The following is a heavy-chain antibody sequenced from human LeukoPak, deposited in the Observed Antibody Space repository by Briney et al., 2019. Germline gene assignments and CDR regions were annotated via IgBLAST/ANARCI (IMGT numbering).Heavy chain of an antibody. CDR3: ARAPMVQYYFDY. J-gene: IGHJ4*02. V-gene: IGHV3-30*04. D-gene: IGHD1-1*01. CDR1: GFTFSSYA. CDR2: ISYDGSNK. Sequence: GRSLRLSCAASGFTFSSYAMHWVRQAPGKGLEWVAVISYDGSNKYYADSVKGRFTISRDNSKNTLYLQRNSLRAEDTAVYYCARAPMVQYYFDYWGQGTLVTVSS.